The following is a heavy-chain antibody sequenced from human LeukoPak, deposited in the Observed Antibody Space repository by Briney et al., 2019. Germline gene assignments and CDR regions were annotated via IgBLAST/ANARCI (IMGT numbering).Heavy chain of an antibody. CDR1: GFTFSNYA. CDR3: AKGPRSDITVAHTGEI. J-gene: IGHJ4*02. D-gene: IGHD2-15*01. V-gene: IGHV3-23*01. CDR2: ISSRGDST. Sequence: GGSLRLSCAASGFTFSNYAMSWVRQAPERGLEWVSTISSRGDSTYDADSVKGRFTISRDNSKNSLYLQMNNVRVEDTAVHYCAKGPRSDITVAHTGEIWAQGTLVTVSS.